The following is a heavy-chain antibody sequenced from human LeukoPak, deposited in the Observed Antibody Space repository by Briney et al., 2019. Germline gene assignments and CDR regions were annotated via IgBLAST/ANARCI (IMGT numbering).Heavy chain of an antibody. Sequence: SETLSLTCTVSGGSISSSSYYWGWIRQSPGKGLEWIGSIYYTGSTYYNPSLKSRVSISVDTSKNQFSLKVSSVTAADTAVYYCARLHYGGNYGYYYYYMDVWGKGTTVTISS. V-gene: IGHV4-39*01. CDR2: IYYTGST. CDR1: GGSISSSSYY. CDR3: ARLHYGGNYGYYYYYMDV. J-gene: IGHJ6*03. D-gene: IGHD4-23*01.